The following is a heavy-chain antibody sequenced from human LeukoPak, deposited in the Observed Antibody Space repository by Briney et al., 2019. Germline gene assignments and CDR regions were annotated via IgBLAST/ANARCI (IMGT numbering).Heavy chain of an antibody. CDR3: AKGVVFAGNNYDSGGYYSSWFDP. D-gene: IGHD3-22*01. Sequence: GGSLRLSCAASGFTFSNYAMSWVRQAPGKGPQWVSAISGAGAGTYYADSVKGRFTISRDNSKNTLSLQMNSLRAEDTAVYYCAKGVVFAGNNYDSGGYYSSWFDPWGQGTLVAVSS. CDR1: GFTFSNYA. J-gene: IGHJ5*02. CDR2: ISGAGAGT. V-gene: IGHV3-23*01.